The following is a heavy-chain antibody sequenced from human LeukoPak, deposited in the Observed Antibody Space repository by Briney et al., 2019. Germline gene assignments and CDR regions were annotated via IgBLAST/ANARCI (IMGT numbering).Heavy chain of an antibody. V-gene: IGHV4-39*01. CDR2: IYYSGST. Sequence: SETLSLTCTVSGGSISSSSYYWGWIRQPPGKGLEWIGSIYYSGSTYYNPSLKSRVTISVDTSKNQFSLKLSSVTAADTAVYYCARRPQQLDQFSYYYYGMDVWGQGTTVTVSS. D-gene: IGHD6-13*01. CDR3: ARRPQQLDQFSYYYYGMDV. CDR1: GGSISSSSYY. J-gene: IGHJ6*02.